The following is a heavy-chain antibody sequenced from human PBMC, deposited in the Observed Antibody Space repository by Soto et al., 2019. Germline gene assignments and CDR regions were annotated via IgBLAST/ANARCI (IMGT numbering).Heavy chain of an antibody. Sequence: PGGSLRLSCAASGFTFSSYAIHWVRQAPGKGLEWVAVISYDGSNKYYADSVKGRFTISRDNSKNTLYLQMNSLRAEDTAVYYCARASVGDYDFWSGYYTGPTPYDYWGQGTLVTVSS. CDR3: ARASVGDYDFWSGYYTGPTPYDY. D-gene: IGHD3-3*01. V-gene: IGHV3-30-3*01. CDR2: ISYDGSNK. J-gene: IGHJ4*02. CDR1: GFTFSSYA.